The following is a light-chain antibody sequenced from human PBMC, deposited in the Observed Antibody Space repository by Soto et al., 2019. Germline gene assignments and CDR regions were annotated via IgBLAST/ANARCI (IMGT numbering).Light chain of an antibody. CDR3: SSYTSSSTL. Sequence: LTQPASVSGSPGHSITISCTGTSSDVGGYNYVSWYQQHPGKAPKLMIYAVTDRPSGVSSRFSGSKSGNTASLTISGLQAEDEADYYCSSYTSSSTLFGTGTKVTAL. CDR2: AVT. V-gene: IGLV2-14*01. CDR1: SSDVGGYNY. J-gene: IGLJ1*01.